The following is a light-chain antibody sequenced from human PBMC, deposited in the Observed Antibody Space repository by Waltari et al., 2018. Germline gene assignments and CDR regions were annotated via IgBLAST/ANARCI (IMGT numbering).Light chain of an antibody. V-gene: IGKV3-15*01. CDR2: SAS. J-gene: IGKJ5*01. CDR3: QQYSNWPVT. Sequence: EIVMTQSPATLSVSPGERVTLSCRASQSVSSRLGWYQQKPGQAPRLLIYSASARATGIPARFSASGSQTEFTLTISSLQSEDFAVYYCQQYSNWPVTFGQGTRLEIK. CDR1: QSVSSR.